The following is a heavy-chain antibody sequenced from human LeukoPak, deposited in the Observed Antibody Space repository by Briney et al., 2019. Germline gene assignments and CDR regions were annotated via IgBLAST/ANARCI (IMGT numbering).Heavy chain of an antibody. Sequence: GGSMRLSCAASGLAFSAYKMHWVRQAPRKGLVWVSRISTDGYTTDYADFVQGRFTASRDNTKSTWSLEMNSLRAEDTAVYYCVVGGSPGYWGQGTLVTVSS. CDR2: ISTDGYTT. D-gene: IGHD2-15*01. J-gene: IGHJ4*02. V-gene: IGHV3-74*01. CDR3: VVGGSPGY. CDR1: GLAFSAYK.